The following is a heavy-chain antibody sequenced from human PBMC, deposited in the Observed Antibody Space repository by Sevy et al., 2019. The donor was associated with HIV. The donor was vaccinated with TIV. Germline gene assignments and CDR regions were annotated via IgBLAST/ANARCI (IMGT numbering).Heavy chain of an antibody. CDR1: GFTFSSYA. V-gene: IGHV3-23*01. CDR3: AKDGYKPSVGDENYYYYYMDV. CDR2: ISGSGGST. Sequence: GGSLRLSCAASGFTFSSYAMSWVRQAPGKGLEWVSAISGSGGSTYYADSVKGRFTISRDNSKNTLYLQMNSLRAEDXXXXXXAKDGYKPSVGDENYYYYYMDVWGKGTTVTVSS. D-gene: IGHD1-20*01. J-gene: IGHJ6*03.